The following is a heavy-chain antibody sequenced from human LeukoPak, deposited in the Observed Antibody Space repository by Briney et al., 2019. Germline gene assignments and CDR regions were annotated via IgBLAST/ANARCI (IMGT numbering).Heavy chain of an antibody. D-gene: IGHD5-18*01. CDR1: GFTFSSYA. CDR3: AKAKEATAMVPGLSYYYYYGMDV. CDR2: ISGSGGST. J-gene: IGHJ6*02. Sequence: PGGSLRLSCAASGFTFSSYAMSWVRQAPGKGLEWVSAISGSGGSTYYADSVKGRFTISRDNSKNTLYLQMNSLRAEDTAVYYCAKAKEATAMVPGLSYYYYYGMDVWGQGTTVTVSS. V-gene: IGHV3-23*01.